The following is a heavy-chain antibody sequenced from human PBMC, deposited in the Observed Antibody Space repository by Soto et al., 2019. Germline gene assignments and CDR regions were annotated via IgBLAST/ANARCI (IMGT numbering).Heavy chain of an antibody. D-gene: IGHD4-17*01. CDR2: VYYSGTT. J-gene: IGHJ4*02. Sequence: SETLSLTCSVSGGSVSDKTYYWSWIRQPPGKRLEWIGYVYYSGTTNYNPSLKSRVTISVDLSKNRFSLRLSSVTTADTALYYCARTTAVPNTLRSGYFSDYWGQGTLVTVSS. CDR3: ARTTAVPNTLRSGYFSDY. CDR1: GGSVSDKTYY. V-gene: IGHV4-61*01.